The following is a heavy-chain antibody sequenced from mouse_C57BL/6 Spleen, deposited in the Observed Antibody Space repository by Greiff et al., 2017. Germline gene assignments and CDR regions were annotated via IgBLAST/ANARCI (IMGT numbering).Heavy chain of an antibody. J-gene: IGHJ1*03. CDR3: ARSRYGYFDV. Sequence: LVESGPELVKPGDSVKISCKASGYSFTGYFMNWVMQSHGKSLEWIGRINPYNGDTFYNQKFKGKATLTVDKSSSTAHMELRSLTSEDSAVYYCARSRYGYFDVWGTGTTVTVSS. V-gene: IGHV1-20*01. CDR1: GYSFTGYF. CDR2: INPYNGDT.